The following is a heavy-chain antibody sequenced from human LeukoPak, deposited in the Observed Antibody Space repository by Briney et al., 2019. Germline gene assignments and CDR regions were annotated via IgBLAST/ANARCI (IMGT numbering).Heavy chain of an antibody. CDR2: VSGSGDST. CDR3: AKDRMKWRVAAASIEY. D-gene: IGHD2-2*01. CDR1: GFTFSNCA. J-gene: IGHJ4*02. V-gene: IGHV3-23*01. Sequence: GGSLRLSCAASGFTFSNCAMSWVRQAPGKGLEWVSGVSGSGDSTYYADSVKGRFTISRDNSNNTLFLLMNSLRGDDTAVYYCAKDRMKWRVAAASIEYWGRGTLVTVST.